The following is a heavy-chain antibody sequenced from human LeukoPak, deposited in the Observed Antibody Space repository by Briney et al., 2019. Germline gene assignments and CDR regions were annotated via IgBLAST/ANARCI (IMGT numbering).Heavy chain of an antibody. CDR3: AHPNGYGDYDY. V-gene: IGHV3-53*01. Sequence: GGSLRLSCAASGFTVSTNYMSWVRQAPGKGLEWVSVIYSGGSTSYTDSVKGRFTVSRDNSKNTLYLQMNSLRAEDTAVYYCAHPNGYGDYDYWGQGTLVTVSS. J-gene: IGHJ4*02. CDR1: GFTVSTNY. D-gene: IGHD4-17*01. CDR2: IYSGGST.